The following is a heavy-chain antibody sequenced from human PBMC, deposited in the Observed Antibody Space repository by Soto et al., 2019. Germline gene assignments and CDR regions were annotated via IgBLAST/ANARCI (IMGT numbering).Heavy chain of an antibody. CDR3: ARHGSN. CDR1: GVSISNSSYY. V-gene: IGHV4-39*01. Sequence: PSETLSLTCTVSGVSISNSSYYWGWIRRPPGKGLEWIGTIYYSGITYYNPSLKSRVTISVDTSKNQFSLKLTSVTAADTPVYYCARHGSNWGQGTLVTVSA. J-gene: IGHJ4*02. CDR2: IYYSGIT.